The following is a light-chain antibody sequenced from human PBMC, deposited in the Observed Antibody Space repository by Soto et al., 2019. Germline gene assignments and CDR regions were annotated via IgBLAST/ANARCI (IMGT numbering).Light chain of an antibody. J-gene: IGLJ3*02. CDR3: SSYTTRSTLV. Sequence: QSVLTQPASVSGSPGQSITISCTGTSSDIGAYNYVSWYQQYPGKAPKLMIYEISHRPSGISNRFSGSKSGNTASLTISGLQAEDEGDFYCSSYTTRSTLVFGGGTKVTVL. V-gene: IGLV2-14*01. CDR1: SSDIGAYNY. CDR2: EIS.